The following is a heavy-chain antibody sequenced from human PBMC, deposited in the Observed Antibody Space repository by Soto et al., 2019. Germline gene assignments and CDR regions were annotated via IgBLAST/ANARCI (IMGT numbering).Heavy chain of an antibody. Sequence: QVQLVESGGGVVQPGKSLRLSCAASGFTFSSYGMHWVRQAPGKGLEWVALLSSDGSSRFYADSVKGRFTISRDNSENTLYLQMNSLRNDDTAVYYCAKDRNSFGYDFFVHWGQGTLVTVSS. D-gene: IGHD3-16*01. J-gene: IGHJ4*02. CDR2: LSSDGSSR. CDR1: GFTFSSYG. V-gene: IGHV3-30*18. CDR3: AKDRNSFGYDFFVH.